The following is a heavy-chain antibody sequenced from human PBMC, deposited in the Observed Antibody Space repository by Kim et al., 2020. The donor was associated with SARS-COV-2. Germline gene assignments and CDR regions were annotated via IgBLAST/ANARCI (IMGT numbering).Heavy chain of an antibody. CDR3: ARDRIGHCSSTSCSLHFDY. Sequence: SETLYLTCTVSGGSISSHSWSWIRQPPGKGLEWIGYTYYSGSTNYNPSLKSRVTISVDTSKNQFSLKLSSVTAADAAVYYCARDRIGHCSSTSCSLHFDYWGQGTLVTVSS. V-gene: IGHV4-59*11. D-gene: IGHD2-2*01. J-gene: IGHJ4*02. CDR1: GGSISSHS. CDR2: TYYSGST.